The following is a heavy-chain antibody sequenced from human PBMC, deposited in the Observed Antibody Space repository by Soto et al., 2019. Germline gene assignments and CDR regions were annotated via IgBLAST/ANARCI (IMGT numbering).Heavy chain of an antibody. J-gene: IGHJ3*02. CDR2: IYYSGST. CDR3: ARVWGGAFAI. Sequence: QVQLQESGPGLVKPSETLSLTCTVSGGSISSYYWSWIRQPPGKGLEWIGYIYYSGSTNYNPSLKSRVTISVDTSKNQFSLKLSSVTAADTAVYYFARVWGGAFAIWGQGTMVTVSS. V-gene: IGHV4-59*01. CDR1: GGSISSYY. D-gene: IGHD3-16*01.